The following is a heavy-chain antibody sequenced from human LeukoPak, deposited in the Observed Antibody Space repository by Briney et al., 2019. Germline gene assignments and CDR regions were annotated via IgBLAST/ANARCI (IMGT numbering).Heavy chain of an antibody. V-gene: IGHV4-39*01. CDR2: NSGST. CDR1: GGSISSSSYY. J-gene: IGHJ4*02. D-gene: IGHD3-22*01. Sequence: SETLSPTCTVSGGSISSSSYYWGWIRQPPGKGLEWIGTNSGSTYYNPSLKSRVTISVDTSKNQFSLKLSSVTAADTAVYYCTCGYYSRGDYWGQGTLVTVSS. CDR3: TCGYYSRGDY.